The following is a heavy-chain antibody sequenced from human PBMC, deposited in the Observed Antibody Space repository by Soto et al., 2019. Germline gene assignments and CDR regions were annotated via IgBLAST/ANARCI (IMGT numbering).Heavy chain of an antibody. D-gene: IGHD3-22*01. CDR1: GGTFSNHA. CDR2: IIPLSGTT. J-gene: IGHJ4*02. CDR3: ARGPDRSGFYLFDY. V-gene: IGHV1-69*13. Sequence: GASVKVSCKASGGTFSNHAISWVRQAPGQRPEWMGGIIPLSGTTNYAQKFLGRVTITADESMTTAYMEMSSLRSEDTAVYYCARGPDRSGFYLFDYWGQGTLVTVS.